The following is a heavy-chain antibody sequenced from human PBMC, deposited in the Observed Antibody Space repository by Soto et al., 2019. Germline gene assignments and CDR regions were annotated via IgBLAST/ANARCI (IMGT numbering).Heavy chain of an antibody. CDR3: ARTVGAAYYFDF. CDR1: GDSMSKYY. CDR2: IYTSGST. D-gene: IGHD1-26*01. Sequence: SETLSLTCTVSGDSMSKYYWSWIRQPAGKGLEWIGRIYTSGSTNYNPSLKSRVNMSIDTSNNHFSLNLKSVTAADAAVYYCARTVGAAYYFDFWCQGALVTVS. J-gene: IGHJ4*02. V-gene: IGHV4-4*07.